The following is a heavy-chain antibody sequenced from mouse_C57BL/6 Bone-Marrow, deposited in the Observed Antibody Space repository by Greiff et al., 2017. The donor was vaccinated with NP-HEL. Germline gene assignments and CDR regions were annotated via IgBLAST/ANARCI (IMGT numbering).Heavy chain of an antibody. V-gene: IGHV1-52*01. J-gene: IGHJ4*01. CDR3: AREGTGDYAMDY. D-gene: IGHD3-3*01. CDR1: GYTFTSYW. Sequence: VQLQQPGAELVRPGSSVKLSCKASGYTFTSYWMHWVKQRPIQGLEWIGNIDPSDSETHYNQKFKDKATLTVDKSSSTAYMQLSSLTSEDSAVDYGAREGTGDYAMDYWGQGTAATVSA. CDR2: IDPSDSET.